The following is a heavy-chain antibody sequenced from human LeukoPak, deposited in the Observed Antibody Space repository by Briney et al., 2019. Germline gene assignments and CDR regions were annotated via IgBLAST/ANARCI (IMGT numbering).Heavy chain of an antibody. D-gene: IGHD3-10*01. J-gene: IGHJ4*02. Sequence: PGGSLKISCAASGFSFSSYEMNWVRQAAGRGLEWVSYISSGGDFTKHADSVKGRFTGSRDNHKNSLYLQMNSLRAEDTAVYYCARVQNYGSGQPFDYWGQGILVTVSS. V-gene: IGHV3-48*03. CDR1: GFSFSSYE. CDR2: ISSGGDFT. CDR3: ARVQNYGSGQPFDY.